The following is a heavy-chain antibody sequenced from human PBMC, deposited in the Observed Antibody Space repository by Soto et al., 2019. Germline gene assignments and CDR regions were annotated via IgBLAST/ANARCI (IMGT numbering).Heavy chain of an antibody. V-gene: IGHV3-30-3*01. CDR2: ISYDGSNK. CDR1: VFTFSSYA. J-gene: IGHJ4*02. D-gene: IGHD5-12*01. CDR3: ARDLDRRDGSSIHFDY. Sequence: GWSLRLSCASSVFTFSSYAMHWVRQAPGKGLEWVAVISYDGSNKYYADSVKGRFTISRDNSKNTLYLQMNSLRAEDTAVYYCARDLDRRDGSSIHFDYWGQGTLVTVSS.